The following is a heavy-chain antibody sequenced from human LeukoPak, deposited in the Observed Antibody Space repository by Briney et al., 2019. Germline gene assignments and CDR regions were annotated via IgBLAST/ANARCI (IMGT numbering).Heavy chain of an antibody. V-gene: IGHV1-69*04. Sequence: SVKVSCKASGSTFSSYAISWVRQAPGQGLEWMGRIIPILGIANYAQKFQGRVTITADKSTSTAYMELSSLRSEDTAVYYCARSYYGSGRPQTMDVWGQGTTVTVSS. CDR3: ARSYYGSGRPQTMDV. D-gene: IGHD3-10*01. J-gene: IGHJ6*02. CDR2: IIPILGIA. CDR1: GSTFSSYA.